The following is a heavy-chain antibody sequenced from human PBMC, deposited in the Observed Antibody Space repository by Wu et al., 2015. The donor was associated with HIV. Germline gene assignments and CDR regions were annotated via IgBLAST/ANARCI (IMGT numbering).Heavy chain of an antibody. CDR1: GGSISSGDYY. Sequence: QVQLQESGPGLVKPSQTLSLTCTVSGGSISSGDYYWSWIRQPPGKGLEWIGYIYYSGSTYYNPSLKSRVTISVDTSKNQFSLKLSSVTAADTAVYYCARDSRYYYGSGSYTSGMDVWGQGTTVTVSS. CDR3: ARDSRYYYGSGSYTSGMDV. J-gene: IGHJ6*02. D-gene: IGHD3-10*01. V-gene: IGHV4-30-4*08. CDR2: IYYSGST.